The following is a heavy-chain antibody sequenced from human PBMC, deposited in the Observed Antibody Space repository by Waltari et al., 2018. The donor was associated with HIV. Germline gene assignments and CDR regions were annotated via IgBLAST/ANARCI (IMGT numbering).Heavy chain of an antibody. CDR2: IYTSGST. D-gene: IGHD3-10*01. J-gene: IGHJ6*02. CDR3: ARDDYDGSGSYFYYYYGMDV. V-gene: IGHV4-61*02. Sequence: QVQLQESGPGRVKPSQNLSLTCTVSGGSIRSGSYSRSWIRPPAGQEPEWSGRIYTSGSTNYNPSLKSRVTISVDTSKNQCSLKLSSVTAADTAVYYCARDDYDGSGSYFYYYYGMDVWGQGTTVTVSS. CDR1: GGSIRSGSYS.